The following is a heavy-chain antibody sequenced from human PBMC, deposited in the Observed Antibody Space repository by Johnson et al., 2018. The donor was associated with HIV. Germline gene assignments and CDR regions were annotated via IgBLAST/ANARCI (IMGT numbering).Heavy chain of an antibody. CDR2: INQAGSEK. J-gene: IGHJ3*02. V-gene: IGHV3-7*05. D-gene: IGHD7-27*01. Sequence: VQLVESGGGVVRPGGSLRLSCAASGFTFSSYWMNWVRQAPGKGLEWVANINQAGSEKYDLDSEKGRLTISRDNAENSLYLQMNSLRVDDTAMYYCVRGRDSTGDGGAFDIWGQGTMVTVSS. CDR1: GFTFSSYW. CDR3: VRGRDSTGDGGAFDI.